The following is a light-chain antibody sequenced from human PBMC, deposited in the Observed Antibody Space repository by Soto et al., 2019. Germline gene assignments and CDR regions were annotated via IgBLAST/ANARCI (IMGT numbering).Light chain of an antibody. CDR2: DVS. CDR3: CSYAGRYTYV. V-gene: IGLV2-11*01. CDR1: SSDVGVYNY. Sequence: QSALTQPRSVSGSPGQSVTISCTGTSSDVGVYNYVSWYQHHPGKAPKLMIYDVSKRPSGVPDRFSGSKSGNTASLTISGLLAEDEADYYCCSYAGRYTYVFGTGTKVTV. J-gene: IGLJ1*01.